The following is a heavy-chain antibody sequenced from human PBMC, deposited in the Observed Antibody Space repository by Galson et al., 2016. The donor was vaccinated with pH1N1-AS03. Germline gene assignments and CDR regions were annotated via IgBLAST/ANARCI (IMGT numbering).Heavy chain of an antibody. V-gene: IGHV3-64*01. CDR1: GFTFSSYA. CDR3: ARHPPVAPFYFDY. CDR2: ISGNGFST. J-gene: IGHJ4*02. Sequence: SLRLSCAVGGFTFSSYAMFWLRQAPGKGLEYVSAISGNGFSTYYANSVKDRFTVSRDNSKNTLYLQMGSLRVEDMAVYYCARHPPVAPFYFDYWGQGNLVTVSS.